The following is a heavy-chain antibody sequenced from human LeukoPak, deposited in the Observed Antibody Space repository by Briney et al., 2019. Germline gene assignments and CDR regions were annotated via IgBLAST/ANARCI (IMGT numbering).Heavy chain of an antibody. D-gene: IGHD3-3*01. Sequence: GGSLRLSCAASGFTFSAYAMSWVRRAPGEGLEWVSDISGNGGSTYYADSVKGRFTISRDNSKNTLYLQMNSLRAEDTAVYYCAKDHDFWSGYSDYWGQGTLVTVSS. CDR3: AKDHDFWSGYSDY. CDR2: ISGNGGST. CDR1: GFTFSAYA. J-gene: IGHJ4*02. V-gene: IGHV3-23*01.